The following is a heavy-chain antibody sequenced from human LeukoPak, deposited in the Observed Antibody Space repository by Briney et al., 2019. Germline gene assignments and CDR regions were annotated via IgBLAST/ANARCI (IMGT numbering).Heavy chain of an antibody. CDR3: AKNKQWLFDY. CDR1: GFTFSTKS. J-gene: IGHJ4*02. CDR2: ISTTGGST. Sequence: GGSLRLSCVVSGFTFSTKSMNWVRQAPGKGLEWVSSISTTGGSTQYADSVKGRFTISRDNSKNTLYLQMNSLRAEDTAVYYCAKNKQWLFDYWGQGSLVTVSS. V-gene: IGHV3-23*01. D-gene: IGHD6-19*01.